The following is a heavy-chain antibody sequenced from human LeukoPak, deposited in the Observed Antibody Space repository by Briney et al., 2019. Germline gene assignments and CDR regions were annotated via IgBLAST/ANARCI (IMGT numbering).Heavy chain of an antibody. J-gene: IGHJ6*03. V-gene: IGHV3-43*02. CDR3: AKGNDYYGSGSYMDV. CDR2: ISGDGDST. D-gene: IGHD3-10*01. CDR1: GFTFDDYA. Sequence: GGSLRLSCAASGFTFDDYAMHWVRQAPGKGLEWVSLISGDGDSTYYADSVKGRFTTSRDNSKNSLYLQMNSLRTEDTALYYCAKGNDYYGSGSYMDVWGKGTTVTVSS.